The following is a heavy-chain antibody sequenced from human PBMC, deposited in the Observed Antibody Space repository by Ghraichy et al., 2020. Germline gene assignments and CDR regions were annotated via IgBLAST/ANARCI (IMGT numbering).Heavy chain of an antibody. D-gene: IGHD4-23*01. CDR2: ITTSSRSI. CDR3: ARGSRVVRFYYYDGMDV. CDR1: GFTLSNYN. V-gene: IGHV3-48*02. Sequence: GGSLRLSCVGSGFTLSNYNMNWVRQSPGKGLEWISYITTSSRSIFYADSVKGRFTISRDNAQNSLYLQMNSLRDEDTAEYYCARGSRVVRFYYYDGMDVWGQGTTVTVSS. J-gene: IGHJ6*02.